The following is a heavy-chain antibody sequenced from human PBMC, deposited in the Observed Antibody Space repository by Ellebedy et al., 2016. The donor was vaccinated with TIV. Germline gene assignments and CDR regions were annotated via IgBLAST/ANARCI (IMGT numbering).Heavy chain of an antibody. CDR1: GFTFSGYA. V-gene: IGHV3-23*01. J-gene: IGHJ4*02. CDR2: INSGGVKT. D-gene: IGHD4-23*01. CDR3: ARDAAGNGGKLDY. Sequence: GESLKISCAASGFTFSGYAMSWVRQAPGKGLEWVSGINSGGVKTYYADSVKGRFTISRDNSKNMLHLQMNSLRAEDTAVYYCARDAAGNGGKLDYWGQGALVTVSS.